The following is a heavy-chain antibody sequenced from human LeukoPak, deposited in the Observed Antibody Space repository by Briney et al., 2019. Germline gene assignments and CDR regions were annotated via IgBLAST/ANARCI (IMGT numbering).Heavy chain of an antibody. CDR2: ISWNSGAI. J-gene: IGHJ4*02. V-gene: IGHV3-9*01. CDR3: ARVLRRGGYYFGY. Sequence: PGGSLRLSCAASGFTFDDYAMHWVRQGPGKGLEWISGISWNSGAIGYADSVKGRFTISRDNAKNSLYLQMNSLRAEDTAVYYCARVLRRGGYYFGYWGQGTLVTVSS. CDR1: GFTFDDYA. D-gene: IGHD2/OR15-2a*01.